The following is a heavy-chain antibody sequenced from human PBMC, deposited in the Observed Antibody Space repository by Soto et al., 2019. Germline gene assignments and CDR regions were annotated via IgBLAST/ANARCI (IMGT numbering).Heavy chain of an antibody. Sequence: GGSLRLSCEASGFSFSTFDMSWVRQPPGKGLEWAANIKDDGRETYYVDSVKGRFTISRDNAKNSLYLQMNSLRAEDTAVYYCARRRYASGWYDDYWGQGTLVTVSS. CDR2: IKDDGRET. V-gene: IGHV3-7*01. CDR1: GFSFSTFD. J-gene: IGHJ4*02. CDR3: ARRRYASGWYDDY. D-gene: IGHD6-19*01.